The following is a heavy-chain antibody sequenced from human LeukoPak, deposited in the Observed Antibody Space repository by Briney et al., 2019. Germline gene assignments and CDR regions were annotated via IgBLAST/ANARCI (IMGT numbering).Heavy chain of an antibody. J-gene: IGHJ6*03. V-gene: IGHV4-61*02. Sequence: SQTLSLTCTVSGGSISSGSYCWSWIRQPAGTGLEWIGRIYTSGSTDHNPSLKSRVTISVDTSKNQFSLKLSSVTAADTALYYCARDSLLPSAMGYYYMDVWGKGTTVTVSS. CDR1: GGSISSGSYC. D-gene: IGHD2-2*01. CDR2: IYTSGST. CDR3: ARDSLLPSAMGYYYMDV.